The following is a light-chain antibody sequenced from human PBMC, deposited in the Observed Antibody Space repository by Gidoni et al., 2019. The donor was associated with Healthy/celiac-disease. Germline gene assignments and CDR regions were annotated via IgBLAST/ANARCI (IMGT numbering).Light chain of an antibody. CDR2: GAY. Sequence: EIVMTQSPATLSVSPGERATLSCRASQSVSRNLAWYQQKPGQAPRLLIYGAYTRATGIPARFSGSGSGTEFTLTISSLQSEDFAVYYCQQYNNLLTFGGGTKVEIK. V-gene: IGKV3-15*01. J-gene: IGKJ4*01. CDR1: QSVSRN. CDR3: QQYNNLLT.